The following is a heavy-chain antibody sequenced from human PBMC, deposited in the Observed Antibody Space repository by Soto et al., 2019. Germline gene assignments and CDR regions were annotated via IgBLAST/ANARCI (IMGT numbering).Heavy chain of an antibody. D-gene: IGHD3-3*01. CDR2: ISGSGGST. J-gene: IGHJ3*02. V-gene: IGHV3-23*01. CDR3: ARRDITIFGVVIKKAFDI. CDR1: GFTFSSYA. Sequence: GSLRLSCAASGFTFSSYAMSWVRQAPGKGLEWVSAISGSGGSTYYADSVKGRFTISRDNSKNTLYLQMNSLRAEDTAVYYCARRDITIFGVVIKKAFDIWGQGTRVTVSS.